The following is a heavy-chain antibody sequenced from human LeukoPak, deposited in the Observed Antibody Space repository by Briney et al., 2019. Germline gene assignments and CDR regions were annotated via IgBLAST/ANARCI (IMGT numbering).Heavy chain of an antibody. D-gene: IGHD3-10*01. J-gene: IGHJ4*02. CDR2: ISSSGSTI. Sequence: GSLRLSCAASGFTFSDYYMSWIRQAPGKGLVWVSYISSSGSTIYYADSVKGRFTISRDNAKNSLYLQMNSLRAEDTAVYYCARDPLKLGEYYFDYWGQGTLVTVSS. CDR1: GFTFSDYY. V-gene: IGHV3-11*01. CDR3: ARDPLKLGEYYFDY.